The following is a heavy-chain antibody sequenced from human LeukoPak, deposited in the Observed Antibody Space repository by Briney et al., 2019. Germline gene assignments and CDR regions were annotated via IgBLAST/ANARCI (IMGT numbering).Heavy chain of an antibody. CDR2: IIPILGIA. V-gene: IGHV1-69*04. Sequence: GASVTVSFKASGGTFNSYAISWVRQAPGQGLEWMGRIIPILGIANYAQKFQGRGTITADKSTSTAYMELSSLRSEDTAVYYCARDDTIFGVVTMDVWGQGTTVTVSS. D-gene: IGHD3-3*01. CDR1: GGTFNSYA. CDR3: ARDDTIFGVVTMDV. J-gene: IGHJ6*02.